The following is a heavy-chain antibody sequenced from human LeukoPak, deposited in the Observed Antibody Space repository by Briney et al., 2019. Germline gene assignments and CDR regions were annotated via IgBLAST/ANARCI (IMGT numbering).Heavy chain of an antibody. D-gene: IGHD5-12*01. Sequence: KPSETLSLTCTVSGGSISSYYWSWIRQPPGKGLEWIGYIYYSGSPNYNPSLKSRVTISVDTSKNQFSLKLSSVTAADTAVYYCTRLGSGYGSGDYWGQGTLVTVSS. CDR3: TRLGSGYGSGDY. CDR1: GGSISSYY. CDR2: IYYSGSP. V-gene: IGHV4-59*08. J-gene: IGHJ4*02.